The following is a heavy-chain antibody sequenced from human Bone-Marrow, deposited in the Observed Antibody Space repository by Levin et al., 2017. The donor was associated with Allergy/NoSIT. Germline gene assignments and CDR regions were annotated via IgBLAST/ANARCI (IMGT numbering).Heavy chain of an antibody. J-gene: IGHJ6*02. CDR1: GGSINNSDYY. CDR3: ARDSTSTRAYYAMDV. CDR2: LDYSGST. Sequence: SETLSLTCTVSGGSINNSDYYWVWIRQPPGTGLEWIGSLDYSGSTYSNPSLNSRVTISVETSKNQFSLKLSSVTAADTALYYCARDSTSTRAYYAMDVWGQGTRVTVSS. D-gene: IGHD6-13*01. V-gene: IGHV4-39*01.